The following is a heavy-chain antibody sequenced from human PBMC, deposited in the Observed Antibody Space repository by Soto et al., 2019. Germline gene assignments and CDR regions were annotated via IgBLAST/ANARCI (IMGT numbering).Heavy chain of an antibody. D-gene: IGHD2-15*01. CDR1: SGSFSGYY. Sequence: SETLSLTCAVYSGSFSGYYWSWIRQPPGKGLEWIGEIYHGLSIVYNPSLKSRVTISVDTSKNRFSLKLSSVTAADTAVYYCARFTGRGVVVVAAPHGYAFDIWGQGTMVTVSS. CDR3: ARFTGRGVVVVAAPHGYAFDI. V-gene: IGHV4-34*09. CDR2: IYHGLSI. J-gene: IGHJ3*02.